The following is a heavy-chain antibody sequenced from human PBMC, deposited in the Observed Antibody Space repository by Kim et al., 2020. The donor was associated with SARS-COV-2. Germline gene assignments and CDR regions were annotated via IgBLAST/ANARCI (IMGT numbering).Heavy chain of an antibody. CDR3: ARGDTIFGVVINAFDI. V-gene: IGHV4-31*02. D-gene: IGHD3-3*01. Sequence: SHEGRVTISVDTSKNQFSLKLSSVTAADTAVYYCARGDTIFGVVINAFDIWGQGTMVTVSS. J-gene: IGHJ3*02.